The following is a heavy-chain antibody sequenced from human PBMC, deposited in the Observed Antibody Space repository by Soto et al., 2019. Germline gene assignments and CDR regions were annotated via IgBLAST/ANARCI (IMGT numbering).Heavy chain of an antibody. J-gene: IGHJ6*02. CDR1: GGSIGRFY. CDR2: IYRSGGT. D-gene: IGHD1-7*01. Sequence: SETLSLTCDVSGGSIGRFYWSWIRQSAGKGLEWIGRIYRSGGTGYNPALKGRITNSLDRSNNHVSLEMNSVTAADTAVYFCARDLSRTGLDNWGRGTRVTVSS. CDR3: ARDLSRTGLDN. V-gene: IGHV4-4*07.